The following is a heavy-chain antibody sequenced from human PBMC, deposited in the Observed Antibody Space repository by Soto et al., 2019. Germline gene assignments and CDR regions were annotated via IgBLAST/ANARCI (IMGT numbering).Heavy chain of an antibody. CDR3: TTTRPGTNVFDN. CDR1: GISFSNAW. J-gene: IGHJ3*02. CDR2: IRSKTDGGTT. Sequence: GGPLRLSCAASGISFSNAWMNWVRQAPGKGLEYIGRIRSKTDGGTTEYAAPVEGRFTVSRDDSKNTLYLQMSGLKTEDTAVYYCTTTRPGTNVFDNWGQGTLVTVSS. V-gene: IGHV3-15*01. D-gene: IGHD1-1*01.